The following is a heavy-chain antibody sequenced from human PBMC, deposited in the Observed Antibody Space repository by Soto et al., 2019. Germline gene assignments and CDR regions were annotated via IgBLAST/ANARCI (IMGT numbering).Heavy chain of an antibody. J-gene: IGHJ4*02. D-gene: IGHD6-19*01. V-gene: IGHV3-30*18. Sequence: GGSLRLSCAASGFTFSSYGMHWVRQAPGKGLEWVAVISYDGSNKYYADSVKGRFTISRDNSKNTLYLQMNSLRAEDTAVYYCAKDHSVAVAGTSHYWGQGTLVTVSS. CDR1: GFTFSSYG. CDR2: ISYDGSNK. CDR3: AKDHSVAVAGTSHY.